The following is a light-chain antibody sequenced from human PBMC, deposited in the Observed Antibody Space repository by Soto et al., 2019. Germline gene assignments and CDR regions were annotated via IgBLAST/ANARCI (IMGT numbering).Light chain of an antibody. V-gene: IGKV1-5*01. CDR1: QSISSW. J-gene: IGKJ4*01. CDR2: DAS. Sequence: DIQMTQSPSTLSASVGDRGTITCRASQSISSWLAWYQQKPGKAPKLLIYDASSLESGVPSRFSGSGSGTEFTLTISSLQPDDFATYYCQQYNSYSPALTFGGGTKVEIK. CDR3: QQYNSYSPALT.